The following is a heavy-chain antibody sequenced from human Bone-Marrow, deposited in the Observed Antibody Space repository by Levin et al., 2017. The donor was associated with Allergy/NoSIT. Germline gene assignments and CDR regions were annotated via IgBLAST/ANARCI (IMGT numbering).Heavy chain of an antibody. Sequence: GGSLRLSCAASGFTFSSYAMHWVRQAPGKGLEWVAVISYDGSNKYYADSVKGRFTISRDNSKNTLYLQMNSLRAEDTAVYYCARDERKSGYCTNGVCSAFDYWGQGTLVTVSS. CDR3: ARDERKSGYCTNGVCSAFDY. J-gene: IGHJ4*02. CDR1: GFTFSSYA. D-gene: IGHD2-8*01. V-gene: IGHV3-30*04. CDR2: ISYDGSNK.